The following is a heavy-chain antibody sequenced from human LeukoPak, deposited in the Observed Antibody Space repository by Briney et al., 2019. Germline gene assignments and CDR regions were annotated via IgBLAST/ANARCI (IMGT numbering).Heavy chain of an antibody. J-gene: IGHJ6*02. V-gene: IGHV1-18*01. D-gene: IGHD3-10*01. CDR1: GYTFTSYG. CDR2: INTYNGNT. Sequence: EASVKVSRKASGYTFTSYGISWVRQALGQGLEWMGWINTYNGNTHYAQKLQGRVTMTTDTATSTAYMELRSLRSDDTAAYYCARDAPGLAYYYGLDVWGQGTTVTVSS. CDR3: ARDAPGLAYYYGLDV.